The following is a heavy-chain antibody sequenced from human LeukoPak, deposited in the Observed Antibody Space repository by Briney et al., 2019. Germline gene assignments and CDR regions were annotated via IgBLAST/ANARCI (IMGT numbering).Heavy chain of an antibody. D-gene: IGHD6-6*01. Sequence: PGGSLRLSCAASGFAFSSYGMHWVRRAPGKGLEWVAVISYDGSNKYYADSVKGRFTISRDNSKNTLYLQMNSLRAEDTAVYYCAKAPPGSSPIDYWGQGTLVTVSS. V-gene: IGHV3-30*18. CDR2: ISYDGSNK. CDR3: AKAPPGSSPIDY. CDR1: GFAFSSYG. J-gene: IGHJ4*02.